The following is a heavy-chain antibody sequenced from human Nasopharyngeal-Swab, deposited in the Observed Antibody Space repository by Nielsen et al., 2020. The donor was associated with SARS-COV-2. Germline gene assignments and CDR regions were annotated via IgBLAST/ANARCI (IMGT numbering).Heavy chain of an antibody. CDR3: ANVRVASAGTFDF. D-gene: IGHD6-13*01. J-gene: IGHJ4*02. Sequence: PGKGPEWIGEIHRGGTTNYNPSLESRVTISLDKSKNQFSLRLNSVTAADTAVYYCANVRVASAGTFDFWGLGTLVTVSS. CDR2: IHRGGTT. V-gene: IGHV4-4*02.